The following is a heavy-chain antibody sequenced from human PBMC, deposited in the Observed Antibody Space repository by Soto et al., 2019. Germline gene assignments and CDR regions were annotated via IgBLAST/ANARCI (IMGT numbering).Heavy chain of an antibody. CDR1: GYTFTRYG. J-gene: IGHJ6*02. V-gene: IGHV1-18*01. D-gene: IGHD2-8*01. CDR2: ISGYNGDT. CDR3: AKNGQPPYYYYGLEV. Sequence: ASVKVSCKASGYTFTRYGISWVRQAPGQGLEWMGWISGYNGDTNYAQKFQDRVSMTIDTSTGTAYMELRSLTSDDTAIYYCAKNGQPPYYYYGLEVWGQGTEVTVSS.